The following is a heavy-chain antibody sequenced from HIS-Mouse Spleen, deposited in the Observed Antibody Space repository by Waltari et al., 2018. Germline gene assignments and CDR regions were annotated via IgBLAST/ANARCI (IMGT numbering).Heavy chain of an antibody. CDR2: IYYHGGT. Sequence: QLQLQESGPGLVKPSETLSLTCTVSGGSISSSSYYWGWIRQPPGKGLEWIGSIYYHGGTYYTPSPKSRVTISVDTSKNQFSLKLSSVTAADTAVYYCAREIPYSSSWYDWYFDLWGRGTLVTVSS. V-gene: IGHV4-39*07. CDR1: GGSISSSSYY. CDR3: AREIPYSSSWYDWYFDL. J-gene: IGHJ2*01. D-gene: IGHD6-13*01.